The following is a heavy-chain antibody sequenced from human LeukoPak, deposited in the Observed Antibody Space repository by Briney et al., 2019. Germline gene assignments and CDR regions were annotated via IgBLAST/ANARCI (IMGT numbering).Heavy chain of an antibody. CDR3: ARAVTYYNDSSGYYFDY. CDR1: GGSISSYY. Sequence: SETLSLTCTVSGGSISSYYWSWIRQPPGKGLEWIGYIYYSGSTNYNPSLKSRVTISVDTSKNQFSLKLSSVTAADTAVYYCARAVTYYNDSSGYYFDYWGQGTLVTVSS. D-gene: IGHD3-22*01. CDR2: IYYSGST. V-gene: IGHV4-59*01. J-gene: IGHJ4*02.